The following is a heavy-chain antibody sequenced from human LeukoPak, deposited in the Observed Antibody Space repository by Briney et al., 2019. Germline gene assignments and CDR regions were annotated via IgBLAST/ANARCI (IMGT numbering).Heavy chain of an antibody. Sequence: SSETLSLTWTVSGGSISSYYWSWIRQPPGKGLEWIGYIYYSGSTNYNPSLKSRVTISVDTSKNQFSLKLSSVTAADTAVYYCARGNGWVCSSTSCYNWFDPWGQGTLVTVSS. J-gene: IGHJ5*02. CDR3: ARGNGWVCSSTSCYNWFDP. V-gene: IGHV4-59*01. D-gene: IGHD2-2*01. CDR1: GGSISSYY. CDR2: IYYSGST.